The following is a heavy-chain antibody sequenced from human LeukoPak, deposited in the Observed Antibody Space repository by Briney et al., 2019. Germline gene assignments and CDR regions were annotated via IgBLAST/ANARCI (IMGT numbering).Heavy chain of an antibody. Sequence: GASVKVSCKASGYTFTGYYMHWVRQAPGQGLEWMGWINPNSGGTNYAQKFQGRVTMTSDTSISTAYMELSRLRSDDTALYYCTRGGYYYRSGDSGVRLFDYWGQGTPVTVPS. CDR2: INPNSGGT. CDR1: GYTFTGYY. D-gene: IGHD3-22*01. V-gene: IGHV1-2*02. CDR3: TRGGYYYRSGDSGVRLFDY. J-gene: IGHJ4*02.